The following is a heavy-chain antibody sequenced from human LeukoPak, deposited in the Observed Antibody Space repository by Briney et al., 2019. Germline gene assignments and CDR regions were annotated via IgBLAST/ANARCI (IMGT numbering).Heavy chain of an antibody. D-gene: IGHD3-10*01. V-gene: IGHV5-51*01. CDR1: GYSFTSYW. CDR2: IYPGDSDT. CDR3: ARQYYYGSGSFGNYFDY. Sequence: GESLKISCKGSGYSFTSYWIGWVRQMPGKGLEWMGIIYPGDSDTRYSPSFQGQVTISADKSISTAYLQWSSLKASDTAMYYCARQYYYGSGSFGNYFDYWGQGTLVTVSS. J-gene: IGHJ4*02.